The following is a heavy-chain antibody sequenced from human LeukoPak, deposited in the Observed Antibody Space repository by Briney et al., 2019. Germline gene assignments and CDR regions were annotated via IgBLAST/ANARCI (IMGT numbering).Heavy chain of an antibody. J-gene: IGHJ5*02. CDR2: IIPIFGTA. D-gene: IGHD5-12*01. Sequence: SVHVSCQSSGGTFSRYAISGVRQPPGQGLEWMGGIIPIFGTANYAQKFQGIVTMTADTSTSTAYMELSSLRSEDTAVYSCARGQGGYGDNRFDPWGQGTLVTVSP. CDR3: ARGQGGYGDNRFDP. CDR1: GGTFSRYA. V-gene: IGHV1-69*06.